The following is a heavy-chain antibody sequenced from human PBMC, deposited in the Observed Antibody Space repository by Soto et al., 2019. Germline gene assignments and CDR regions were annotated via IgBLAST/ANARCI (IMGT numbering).Heavy chain of an antibody. V-gene: IGHV1-18*01. CDR2: ISAYNGNT. CDR3: ARVEENYYDSSGWPLGWFDP. CDR1: GCTFTSYG. D-gene: IGHD3-22*01. Sequence: GASVKVSCKASGCTFTSYGISWVRQAPGQGLEWMGWISAYNGNTNYAQKLQGRVTMTTDTSTSTAYMELRSLRSDDTAVYYCARVEENYYDSSGWPLGWFDPWGQGTLVTVSS. J-gene: IGHJ5*02.